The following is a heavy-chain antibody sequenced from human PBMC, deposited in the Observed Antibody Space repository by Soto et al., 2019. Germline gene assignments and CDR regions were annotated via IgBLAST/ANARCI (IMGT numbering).Heavy chain of an antibody. CDR3: VMVDNYVTPTPQDV. CDR2: ISPYTGNT. V-gene: IGHV1-18*01. J-gene: IGHJ6*02. CDR1: GYIFVNYG. Sequence: QVQLVQSGDEVKKPGASVKVSCKASGYIFVNYGIAWVRQAPGQGLEWMGWISPYTGNTHSASKVQGTPTMTTDTSTSTAYMDLGSLTSDDTAVYYCVMVDNYVTPTPQDVWGQGPTVTVSS. D-gene: IGHD3-16*01.